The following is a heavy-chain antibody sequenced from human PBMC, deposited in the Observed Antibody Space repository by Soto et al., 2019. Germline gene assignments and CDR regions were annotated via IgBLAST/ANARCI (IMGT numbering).Heavy chain of an antibody. CDR3: ARGDYDILTGPDYGMDV. CDR2: IYYSGST. CDR1: GGSISSGGYY. J-gene: IGHJ6*02. V-gene: IGHV4-31*03. D-gene: IGHD3-9*01. Sequence: QVQLQESGPGLVKPSQTLSLTCTVSGGSISSGGYYWSWIRQHPGKGLEWIGYIYYSGSTYYNPSLKSRVTISVDTSKNQFSLKLSSVTAAVTAVYYCARGDYDILTGPDYGMDVWGQGTTVTVSS.